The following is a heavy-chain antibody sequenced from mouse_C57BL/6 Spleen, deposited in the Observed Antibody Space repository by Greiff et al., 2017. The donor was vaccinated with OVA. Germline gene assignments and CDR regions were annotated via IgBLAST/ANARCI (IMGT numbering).Heavy chain of an antibody. D-gene: IGHD1-1*01. CDR2: ISDGGSYT. Sequence: EVKLMESGGGLVKPGGSLKLSCAASGFTFSSYAMSWVRQTPEKRLEWVATISDGGSYTYYPDNVKGRFTISRDNAKNNLYLQMSHLKSEDTAMYYCAREGADYYGSYWYFDVWGTGTTVTVSS. CDR3: AREGADYYGSYWYFDV. V-gene: IGHV5-4*01. J-gene: IGHJ1*03. CDR1: GFTFSSYA.